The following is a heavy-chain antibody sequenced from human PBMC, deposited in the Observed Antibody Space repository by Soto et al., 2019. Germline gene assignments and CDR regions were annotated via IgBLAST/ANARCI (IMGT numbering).Heavy chain of an antibody. Sequence: EGQLLESGGGLVQPGGALRLSCAASGFTFSSNDMTWVRQAPGKGLDWVSTISSSGAFTYHADSVKGRFTMSRDSSKNTVYLQMNSLTAEDTAVYYCAKHQVTMVRGISPFDYWGQGTLVTVSS. J-gene: IGHJ4*02. CDR2: ISSSGAFT. D-gene: IGHD3-10*01. CDR3: AKHQVTMVRGISPFDY. CDR1: GFTFSSND. V-gene: IGHV3-23*01.